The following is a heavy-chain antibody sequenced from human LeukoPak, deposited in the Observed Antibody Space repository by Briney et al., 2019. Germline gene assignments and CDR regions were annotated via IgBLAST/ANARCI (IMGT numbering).Heavy chain of an antibody. CDR2: IHLSGST. CDR1: GGSISSTNW. V-gene: IGHV4-4*02. Sequence: SGTLSLTCAVSGGSISSTNWWSWVRQSPGKGLEWVGEIHLSGSTNYNPSLKSRVTVSGDKSKNQLSLKLSSVTAADTAVYYCARGISPGSGWFFDIWGQGTMVTVSS. CDR3: ARGISPGSGWFFDI. J-gene: IGHJ3*02. D-gene: IGHD6-19*01.